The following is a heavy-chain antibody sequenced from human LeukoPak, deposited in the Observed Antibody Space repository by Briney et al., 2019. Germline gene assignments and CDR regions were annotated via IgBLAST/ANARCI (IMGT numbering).Heavy chain of an antibody. Sequence: GGSLRLSCAASGFTFNTYAMSWVRQAPGKGLEWVSTISGRGDTTYYADSVKGRFSISRDNAKNSLYLQMNSLRDEDTAVYYCARRISWFDPWGQGTLVTVSS. D-gene: IGHD2-15*01. CDR3: ARRISWFDP. CDR2: ISGRGDTT. J-gene: IGHJ5*02. CDR1: GFTFNTYA. V-gene: IGHV3-23*01.